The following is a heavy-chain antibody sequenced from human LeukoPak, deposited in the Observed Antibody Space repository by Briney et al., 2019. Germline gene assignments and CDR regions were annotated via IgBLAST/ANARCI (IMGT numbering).Heavy chain of an antibody. CDR1: GFTASRNY. CDR2: ISSGGST. D-gene: IGHD2-21*02. J-gene: IGHJ4*02. CDR3: ARAPQGDSWYFDY. V-gene: IGHV3-53*01. Sequence: GGSLRLSCAASGFTASRNYMNWVRQAPGKGLEWVSVISSGGSTFYADSVKGRFTISRDNSKNTLYLQMNSLRAEDTAVYYCARAPQGDSWYFDYWGQGTLVTVSS.